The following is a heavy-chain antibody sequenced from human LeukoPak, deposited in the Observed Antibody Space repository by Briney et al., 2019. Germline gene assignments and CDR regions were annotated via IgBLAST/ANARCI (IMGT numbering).Heavy chain of an antibody. V-gene: IGHV4-34*01. Sequence: SETLSLTCAVYGESFSGYYWSWIRQPPGKGLEWIGEINHSGSTNYNPSLKSRVTISVDTSKNQFSLKLSSVTAADTAVYYCASFRSGSYYLFDYWGQGTLVTVSS. CDR1: GESFSGYY. CDR3: ASFRSGSYYLFDY. CDR2: INHSGST. J-gene: IGHJ4*02. D-gene: IGHD1-26*01.